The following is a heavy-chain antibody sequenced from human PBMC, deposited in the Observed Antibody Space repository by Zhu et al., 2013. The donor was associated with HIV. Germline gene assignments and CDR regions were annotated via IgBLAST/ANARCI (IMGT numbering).Heavy chain of an antibody. J-gene: IGHJ6*02. V-gene: IGHV1-69*06. Sequence: QVQLVQSGAEVKKPGSSVKVSCKASGGTFSSYAISWVRQAPGQGLEWMGGIIPIFGTANYAQKFQGRVTITADKSTSTAYMELSSLRSEDTAVYYCAARYCSSTSCYTSFYYYGMDVWGQGTTVTVSS. CDR2: IIPIFGTA. CDR3: AARYCSSTSCYTSFYYYGMDV. D-gene: IGHD2-2*02. CDR1: GGTFSSYA.